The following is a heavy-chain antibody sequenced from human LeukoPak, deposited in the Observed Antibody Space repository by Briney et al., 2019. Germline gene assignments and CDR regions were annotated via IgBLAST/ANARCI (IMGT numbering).Heavy chain of an antibody. J-gene: IGHJ5*02. V-gene: IGHV1-24*01. CDR2: VNPEDGET. Sequence: ASVKVSCKVSGYTLTELSIHWVRQAPGKGLGWMGGVNPEDGETIYAQKFQGRVTMTEDTPIDTTYMEVSSLRSEDTAVYFCAIAQNWKAGWFDPWGQGTLVTVSS. CDR3: AIAQNWKAGWFDP. D-gene: IGHD1-1*01. CDR1: GYTLTELS.